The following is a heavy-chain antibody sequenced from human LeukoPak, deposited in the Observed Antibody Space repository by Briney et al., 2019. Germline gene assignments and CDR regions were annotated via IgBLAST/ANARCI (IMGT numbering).Heavy chain of an antibody. J-gene: IGHJ4*02. D-gene: IGHD4-11*01. Sequence: ASVKVSCKASGGTFSRYAISWVRQAPGQGPEWMGRIIPIFGTANYAQNFQGRVTITTDESTSTAYMELSSLRSEDTAVYYCARGSTVTTMDWGQGTLVTVSS. CDR1: GGTFSRYA. CDR2: IIPIFGTA. CDR3: ARGSTVTTMD. V-gene: IGHV1-69*05.